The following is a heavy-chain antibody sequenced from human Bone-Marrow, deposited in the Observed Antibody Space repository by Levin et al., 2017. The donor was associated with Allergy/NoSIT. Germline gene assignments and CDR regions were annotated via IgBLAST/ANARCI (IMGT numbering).Heavy chain of an antibody. CDR3: ARDPARGYYDSSGSSGDH. V-gene: IGHV3-48*02. J-gene: IGHJ4*02. Sequence: GGSLRLSCAASGFTFRNYTMNWVRQAPGKGLEWVSCITSSGDRTYYADSVKGRFTISRDNAKNSLYLQLNRLRDEDTAMYYCARDPARGYYDSSGSSGDHWGQGTLVTVSS. D-gene: IGHD3-22*01. CDR1: GFTFRNYT. CDR2: ITSSGDRT.